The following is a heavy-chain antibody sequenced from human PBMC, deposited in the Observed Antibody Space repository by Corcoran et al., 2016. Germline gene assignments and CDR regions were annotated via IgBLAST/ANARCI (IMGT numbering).Heavy chain of an antibody. CDR2: IYYSGST. CDR3: ARAFRGDGMDV. J-gene: IGHJ6*02. V-gene: IGHV4-59*01. Sequence: QVQLQESGPGLVKPSETLSLTCTVSGGSISSYYWSWIRQPPGKGLEWIGYIYYSGSTNYNPSLKSRVTISVDTSKNQFSLKLSSVTSADTSLYYCARAFRGDGMDVWGQGTTVTVSS. CDR1: GGSISSYY.